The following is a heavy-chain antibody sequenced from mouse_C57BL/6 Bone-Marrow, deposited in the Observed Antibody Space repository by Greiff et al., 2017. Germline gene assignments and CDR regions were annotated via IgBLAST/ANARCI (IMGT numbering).Heavy chain of an antibody. V-gene: IGHV1-72*01. J-gene: IGHJ2*01. CDR1: GYTFTSYW. Sequence: QVQLQQPGAELVKPGASVKLSCKASGYTFTSYWMHWVKQRPGRGLEWIGRIDPNSGGTKYNEKFKSKATLTVDKTYSTAYMQLSSLTSEDAAVYYCARKLGRKEYYFDYWGQGTTLTVSS. D-gene: IGHD4-1*01. CDR2: IDPNSGGT. CDR3: ARKLGRKEYYFDY.